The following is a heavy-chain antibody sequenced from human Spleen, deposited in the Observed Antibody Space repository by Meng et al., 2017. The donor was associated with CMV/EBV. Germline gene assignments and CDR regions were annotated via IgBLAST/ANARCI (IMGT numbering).Heavy chain of an antibody. CDR3: ARDWGGYCSSTSCSCFDY. J-gene: IGHJ4*02. CDR1: GFTFNSYW. CDR2: IKQDGSEK. D-gene: IGHD2-2*01. Sequence: GESLKISCVASGFTFNSYWMSWVRQAPGKGLEWVANIKQDGSEKYYVDSVKGRFTISRDNAKNSLYLQMNSLRAEDTAVYYCARDWGGYCSSTSCSCFDYWGQGTLVTVSS. V-gene: IGHV3-7*01.